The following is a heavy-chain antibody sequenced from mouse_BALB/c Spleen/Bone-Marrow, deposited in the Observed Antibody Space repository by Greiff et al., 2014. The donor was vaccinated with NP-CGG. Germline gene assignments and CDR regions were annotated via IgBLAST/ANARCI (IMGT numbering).Heavy chain of an antibody. CDR1: GFTFSDYY. V-gene: IGHV5-4*02. D-gene: IGHD2-10*02. Sequence: EVQLQESGGGLVKPGGSLKLSCAASGFTFSDYYIYWLRQTPEKRLEWVATISDGCNDSCYPDNVKGRFTISRDNARNNLYMQMSSLKCEATDMYDCARSRRRYGAMDYWGQGTSVTV. J-gene: IGHJ4*01. CDR3: ARSRRRYGAMDY. CDR2: ISDGCNDS.